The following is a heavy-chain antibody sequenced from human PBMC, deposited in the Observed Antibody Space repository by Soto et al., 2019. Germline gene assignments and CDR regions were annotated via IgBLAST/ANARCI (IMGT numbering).Heavy chain of an antibody. CDR3: ARGNRAVGSSGFYNWFDP. V-gene: IGHV1-2*04. J-gene: IGHJ5*02. CDR1: GYTFTGYY. CDR2: INPNSGGT. D-gene: IGHD6-19*01. Sequence: QVQLVQSGAEVKKPGASVKVSRKASGYTFTGYYMHWVRQAPGQGLEWMGWINPNSGGTNYAQKFQGWVTMTRDTSISTAYMELSRLRSDDTAVYYCARGNRAVGSSGFYNWFDPWGQGTLVTVSS.